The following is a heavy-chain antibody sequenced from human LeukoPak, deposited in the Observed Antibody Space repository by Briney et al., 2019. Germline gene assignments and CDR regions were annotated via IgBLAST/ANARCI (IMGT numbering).Heavy chain of an antibody. J-gene: IGHJ3*02. CDR1: ELTFSGFW. CDR2: INQDGSEE. CDR3: ARHLSGDDI. D-gene: IGHD4-17*01. V-gene: IGHV3-7*02. Sequence: GGSLRLSCAASELTFSGFWMSWVRQAPGQGLEWVANINQDGSEENYLDSVRGRFTISRDNGKNSLYLQMNSLRAEDTAVYYCARHLSGDDIWGQGTMVTVSS.